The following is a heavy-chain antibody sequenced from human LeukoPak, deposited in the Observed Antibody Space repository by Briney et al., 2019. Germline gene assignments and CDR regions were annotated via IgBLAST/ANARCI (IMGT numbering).Heavy chain of an antibody. J-gene: IGHJ4*02. CDR1: GFTFSSYS. CDR3: ARAHGVYYDSSGY. D-gene: IGHD3-22*01. V-gene: IGHV3-21*01. Sequence: PGGSLRLSCAASGFTFSSYSMNWVRQAPGKGLEWVSSISSSSSYIYYADSVKGRFTISRDNAKNSLYLQMNSLRAEDTAVYYCARAHGVYYDSSGYWGQGTLVTVSS. CDR2: ISSSSSYI.